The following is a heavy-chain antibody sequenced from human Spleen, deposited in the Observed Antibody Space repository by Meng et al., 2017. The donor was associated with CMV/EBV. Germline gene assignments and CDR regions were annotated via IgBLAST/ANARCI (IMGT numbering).Heavy chain of an antibody. Sequence: CAVSGFTFSSYALHWVRQAPGKGLEWVSVIYSGLSSTYYADSVKGRFTMSRDDSKNTVYLQMNSLRAEDTATYYCVSYSSMEYQLKNYWGQGTLVTVSS. CDR3: VSYSSMEYQLKNY. J-gene: IGHJ4*02. D-gene: IGHD2-2*01. CDR2: IYSGLSST. CDR1: GFTFSSYA. V-gene: IGHV3-23*03.